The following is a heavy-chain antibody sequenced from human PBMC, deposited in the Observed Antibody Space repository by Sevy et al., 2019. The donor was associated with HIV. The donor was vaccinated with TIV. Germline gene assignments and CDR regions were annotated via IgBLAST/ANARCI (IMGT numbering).Heavy chain of an antibody. CDR1: GYSIRNGYY. Sequence: SETLSLTCTVSGYSIRNGYYWAWIRQPPGKGLEGIGSIHHSGITHYNPSLKSRVIISVYTSKNQVSLELSSVTAADTAMYYCARDRKYPLYYFDYWGQGILVTVSS. CDR2: IHHSGIT. D-gene: IGHD6-6*01. J-gene: IGHJ4*02. V-gene: IGHV4-38-2*02. CDR3: ARDRKYPLYYFDY.